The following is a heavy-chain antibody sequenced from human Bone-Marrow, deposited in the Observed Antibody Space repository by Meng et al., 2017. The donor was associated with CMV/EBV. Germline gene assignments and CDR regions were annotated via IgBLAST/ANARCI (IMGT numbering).Heavy chain of an antibody. CDR1: GFTFSSYA. D-gene: IGHD6-19*01. V-gene: IGHV3-23*03. Sequence: GESLKISCAASGFTFSSYAMSWVRQAPGKGLEWVSVIYSGGSTYYADSVKGRFTISRDNSKNTVYLQMNSLRGEDTAIYYCGKDASPSGWYEEYWGQGTLVTVSS. J-gene: IGHJ4*02. CDR3: GKDASPSGWYEEY. CDR2: IYSGGST.